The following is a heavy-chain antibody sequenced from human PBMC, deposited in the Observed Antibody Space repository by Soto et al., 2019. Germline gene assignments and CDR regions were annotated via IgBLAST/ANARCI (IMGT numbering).Heavy chain of an antibody. CDR3: ARHKARWIKGFDP. J-gene: IGHJ5*02. V-gene: IGHV4-59*08. Sequence: SETLSLTCTVSGGSISSYYWSWIRQPPGKGLEWIGYIYYSGSTNYNPSLKSRVTISVDTSKNQLSLKLSSVTAADTAVYYCARHKARWIKGFDPWGQGTLVTVSS. CDR1: GGSISSYY. D-gene: IGHD5-12*01. CDR2: IYYSGST.